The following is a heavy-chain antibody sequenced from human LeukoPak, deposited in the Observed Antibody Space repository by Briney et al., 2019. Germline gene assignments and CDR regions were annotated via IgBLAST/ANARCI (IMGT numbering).Heavy chain of an antibody. CDR2: INHSGST. CDR1: GGSFSGYY. Sequence: PSETLSLTRAVYGGSFSGYYWSWIRQPPGKGLEWIGEINHSGSTNYNPSLKSRVTISVDTSKNQFSLKLSSVTAADTAVYYCARGAYGKPLYYYYGMDVWGQGTTVTVSS. CDR3: ARGAYGKPLYYYYGMDV. D-gene: IGHD3-16*01. J-gene: IGHJ6*02. V-gene: IGHV4-34*01.